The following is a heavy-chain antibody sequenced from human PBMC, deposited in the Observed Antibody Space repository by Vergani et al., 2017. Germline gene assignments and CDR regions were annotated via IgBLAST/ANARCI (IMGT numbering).Heavy chain of an antibody. CDR3: AREGLIAVAGGYYYYGMDV. CDR2: IWYDGSNK. CDR1: GFTFSSYG. Sequence: QVQLVESGGGVVQPGRSLRLSCAASGFTFSSYGMHWVRQAPGKGLEWVAVIWYDGSNKYYADSVKGRFTISRDNSKNTLYLQMNSLRAEDTAVYYCAREGLIAVAGGYYYYGMDVWGQGTTVTVSS. D-gene: IGHD6-19*01. V-gene: IGHV3-33*01. J-gene: IGHJ6*02.